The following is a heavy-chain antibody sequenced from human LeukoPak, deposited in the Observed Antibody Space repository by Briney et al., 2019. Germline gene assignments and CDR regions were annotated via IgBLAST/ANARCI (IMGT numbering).Heavy chain of an antibody. J-gene: IGHJ4*02. CDR3: ARASSGLDY. Sequence: GRSLRLSCAASGFTFSSYAMHWVRQAPGKGLEWVAVISYDGSNKYYADSVKGRFTISRDNSKNTLYLQMNSLRAEDTAVYYCARASSGLDYWGQETLVTVSS. V-gene: IGHV3-30-3*01. D-gene: IGHD3-22*01. CDR2: ISYDGSNK. CDR1: GFTFSSYA.